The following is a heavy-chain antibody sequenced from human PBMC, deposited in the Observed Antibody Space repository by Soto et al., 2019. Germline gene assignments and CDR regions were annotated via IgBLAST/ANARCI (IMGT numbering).Heavy chain of an antibody. CDR1: GDSVSDNSAA. CDR3: ARDFPYYVSSESYLDY. Sequence: SQTLSLTCAISGDSVSDNSAAWNWIRQSPSRGLEWLGRTYYRSKWYNDYAVSVKSRITVTPDTSKNQFSLHLNSVTPEDTAVYYCARDFPYYVSSESYLDYWGQGALVTVSS. D-gene: IGHD3-16*01. V-gene: IGHV6-1*01. J-gene: IGHJ4*02. CDR2: TYYRSKWYN.